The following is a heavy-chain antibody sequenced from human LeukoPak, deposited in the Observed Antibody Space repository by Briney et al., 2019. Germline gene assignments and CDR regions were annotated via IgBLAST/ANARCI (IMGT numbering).Heavy chain of an antibody. V-gene: IGHV4-59*08. Sequence: SETLSLTCTVSGGSISSSYYWNWNRQPPGKGLEWIGYIYYSGSTNYNPSLKSRVTISVDTSKNQFSLKLSSVTAADTAVYYCARSVEMATIPFDYWGQGTLVTVSS. CDR2: IYYSGST. D-gene: IGHD5-24*01. CDR3: ARSVEMATIPFDY. J-gene: IGHJ4*02. CDR1: GGSISSSYY.